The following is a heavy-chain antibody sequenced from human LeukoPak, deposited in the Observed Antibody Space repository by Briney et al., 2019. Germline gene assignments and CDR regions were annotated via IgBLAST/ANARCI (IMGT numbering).Heavy chain of an antibody. Sequence: GASVKVSCKASGHTFTSYGISWVRQAPGQGLEWMGWISAYNGNTNYAQKLQGRVTMTTDTSTSTAYMELRSLRSDDTAVYYCARGTYVAAATDAFDIWGQGTMVTVSS. CDR3: ARGTYVAAATDAFDI. J-gene: IGHJ3*02. V-gene: IGHV1-18*01. CDR1: GHTFTSYG. CDR2: ISAYNGNT. D-gene: IGHD6-13*01.